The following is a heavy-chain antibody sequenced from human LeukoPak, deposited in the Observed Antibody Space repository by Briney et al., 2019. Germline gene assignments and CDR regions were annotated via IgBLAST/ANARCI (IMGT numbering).Heavy chain of an antibody. V-gene: IGHV3-23*01. CDR2: ISGSGGST. CDR3: AKQKGYSYGYASDY. J-gene: IGHJ4*02. D-gene: IGHD5-18*01. CDR1: GFTFSSYA. Sequence: PGGSLRLSCAASGFTFSSYAMSWVRQAPGKGLEWVSAISGSGGSTYYADSVEGRFTISRDNSKNTLYLQMNSLRAEDTAVYYCAKQKGYSYGYASDYWGQGTLVTVSS.